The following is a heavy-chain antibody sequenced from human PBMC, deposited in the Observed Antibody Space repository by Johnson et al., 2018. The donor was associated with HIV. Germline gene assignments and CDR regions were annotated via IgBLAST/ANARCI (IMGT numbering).Heavy chain of an antibody. CDR1: GFTFSDYY. CDR3: ARPGIVGGQEAFDI. J-gene: IGHJ3*02. D-gene: IGHD1-26*01. CDR2: RSSSGSSR. Sequence: QVQLVESGGGVVQPGTSLRLSCAASGFTFSDYYMSWIRQAPGKGLEWVSYRSSSGSSRYYADSVKGRVTISRDNAKNSLYLQMNSLRAEDTAVYYCARPGIVGGQEAFDIWGQGTMVTVSS. V-gene: IGHV3-11*04.